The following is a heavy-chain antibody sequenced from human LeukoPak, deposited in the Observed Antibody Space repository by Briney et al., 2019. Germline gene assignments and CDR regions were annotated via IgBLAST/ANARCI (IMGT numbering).Heavy chain of an antibody. V-gene: IGHV4-34*01. CDR2: INHSGST. Sequence: SETLSLTCAVYGGSFSGYYWSWIRQPPGKGLEWIGEINHSGSTNYNPSLKSRVTISVDTSKNQFSLKLSSVTAADTAVYYCARSGLGLVTFDYWGQGSLVTVSS. J-gene: IGHJ4*02. CDR3: ARSGLGLVTFDY. CDR1: GGSFSGYY. D-gene: IGHD3/OR15-3a*01.